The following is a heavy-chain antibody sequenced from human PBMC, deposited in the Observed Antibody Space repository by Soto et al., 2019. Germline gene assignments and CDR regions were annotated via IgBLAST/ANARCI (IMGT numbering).Heavy chain of an antibody. CDR2: ISGSGGNI. CDR3: AKPASGWYPKLMNGMDV. J-gene: IGHJ6*02. D-gene: IGHD6-19*01. CDR1: GFTFSSYA. V-gene: IGHV3-23*01. Sequence: DVQLLESGGGLVQPGGSLRLSCVVSGFTFSSYAMSWVRQAPGKGLEWVSSISGSGGNIYYADSVKGRFTISRDNSKNRLPLQMNSLRAEDTAVYYCAKPASGWYPKLMNGMDVWGQGTTVTVSS.